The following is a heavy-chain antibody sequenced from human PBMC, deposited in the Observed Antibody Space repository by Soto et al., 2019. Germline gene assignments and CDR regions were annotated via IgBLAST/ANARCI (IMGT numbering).Heavy chain of an antibody. V-gene: IGHV3-74*01. Sequence: EVQLVESGGGLVQPGGSLRLSCAASGFTFSNYWMHWVRQAPGKGLVWVSRINSDGSGTSYADSVKGRFTISRDNAKNTLYVKMNSLRAEDTAVYYCARPNDAAGPPSYWGQGTLVTVSS. CDR1: GFTFSNYW. J-gene: IGHJ4*02. D-gene: IGHD6-19*01. CDR3: ARPNDAAGPPSY. CDR2: INSDGSGT.